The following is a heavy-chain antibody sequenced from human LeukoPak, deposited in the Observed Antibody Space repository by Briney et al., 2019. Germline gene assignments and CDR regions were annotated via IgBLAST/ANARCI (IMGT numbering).Heavy chain of an antibody. V-gene: IGHV3-23*01. CDR2: ISGSGGTT. Sequence: GGSLRLSCAASVFTFSNYAMSWVRQTPGKGLEWVSGISGSGGTTYYADSVKGRFTVSRDNSKNTLYLQMNSLRAEDTAGYYCAKATVFGVVDYFDYWGQGTLVTVSS. J-gene: IGHJ4*02. CDR1: VFTFSNYA. D-gene: IGHD3-3*01. CDR3: AKATVFGVVDYFDY.